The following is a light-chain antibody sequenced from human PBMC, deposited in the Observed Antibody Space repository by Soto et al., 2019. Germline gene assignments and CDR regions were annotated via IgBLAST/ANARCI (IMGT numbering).Light chain of an antibody. CDR2: EVS. V-gene: IGLV2-14*01. CDR1: SSDVGGYNY. CDR3: SSYTSSSTLV. J-gene: IGLJ1*01. Sequence: QSALTQPASVSGSPRQSITISCTGTSSDVGGYNYVSWYQQHPGKAPKLMISEVSNRPSGVSNRFSGSKSGNTASLTISGLQAEDEADYYCSSYTSSSTLVFGTGTKVTVL.